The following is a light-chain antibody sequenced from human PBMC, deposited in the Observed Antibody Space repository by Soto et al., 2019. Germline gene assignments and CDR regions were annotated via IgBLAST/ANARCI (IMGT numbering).Light chain of an antibody. CDR1: SSDVGGSNF. Sequence: QSALTQPASVSGSPGQWITISCTGTSSDVGGSNFLSWYQQHPGKAPQLLIYDVSHRPSGVSNRFSGSKSGNTASLTISGLQAEDEADYYCSSFKSDRKEVSGGGTKLTVL. J-gene: IGLJ3*02. CDR2: DVS. V-gene: IGLV2-14*01. CDR3: SSFKSDRKEV.